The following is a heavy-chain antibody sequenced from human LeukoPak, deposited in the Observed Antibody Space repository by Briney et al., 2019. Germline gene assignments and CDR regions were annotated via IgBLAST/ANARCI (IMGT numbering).Heavy chain of an antibody. CDR3: ARDGGYSGYDGYYFDY. CDR2: IIPILGIA. CDR1: GYTFTSYG. J-gene: IGHJ4*02. D-gene: IGHD5-12*01. V-gene: IGHV1-69*04. Sequence: SVKVSCKASGYTFTSYGISWVRQAPGQGLEWMGRIIPILGIANYAQKFQGRVTITADKSTSTAYMELSSLRSEDTAVYYCARDGGYSGYDGYYFDYWGQGTLVTVSS.